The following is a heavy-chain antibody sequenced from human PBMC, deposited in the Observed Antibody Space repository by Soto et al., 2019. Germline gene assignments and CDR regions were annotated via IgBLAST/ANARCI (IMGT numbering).Heavy chain of an antibody. CDR2: INHSGST. D-gene: IGHD6-13*01. CDR3: ARDRASASTEVFDY. V-gene: IGHV4-34*01. Sequence: PSETLSLTCAVYGGSFSGYYWSWIRQPPGKGLEWIGEINHSGSTNYNPSLKSRVTISVDTSKNQFSLKLSSVTAADTAVYYCARDRASASTEVFDYWGQGTLVTVSS. CDR1: GGSFSGYY. J-gene: IGHJ4*02.